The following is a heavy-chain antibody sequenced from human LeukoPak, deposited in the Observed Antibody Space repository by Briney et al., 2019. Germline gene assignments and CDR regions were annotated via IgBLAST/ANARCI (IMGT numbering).Heavy chain of an antibody. CDR3: ARDRSQYSSSWDDAFDI. CDR1: GFTFSSYG. CDR2: ISYDGSNK. V-gene: IGHV3-30*03. J-gene: IGHJ3*02. Sequence: GGSLRLSCAASGFTFSSYGMHWVRQAPGKGLEWVAVISYDGSNKYYADSVKGRFTISRDNSKNTLYLQMNSLRAEDTAVYYCARDRSQYSSSWDDAFDIWGQGTMVTVSS. D-gene: IGHD6-13*01.